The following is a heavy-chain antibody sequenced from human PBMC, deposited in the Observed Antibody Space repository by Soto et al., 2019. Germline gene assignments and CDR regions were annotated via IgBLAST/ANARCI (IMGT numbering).Heavy chain of an antibody. CDR3: ARHGTTVTTAAFDY. Sequence: QLQLQESGPGLVKPSETLSLTCTVSGGSISSSSYYWGWIRQHPGKGLEWIGSIYYSGSTYYNPSLKSRVTISVDTSKNQFSLKLSSVTAADTAVYYCARHGTTVTTAAFDYWGQGTLVTVSS. CDR2: IYYSGST. J-gene: IGHJ4*02. CDR1: GGSISSSSYY. D-gene: IGHD4-17*01. V-gene: IGHV4-39*01.